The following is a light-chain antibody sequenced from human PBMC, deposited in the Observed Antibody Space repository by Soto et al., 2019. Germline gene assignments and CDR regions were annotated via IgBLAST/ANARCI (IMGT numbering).Light chain of an antibody. CDR3: QQYNNWPRT. V-gene: IGKV3-15*01. CDR2: GAS. Sequence: EVVLTQSPGTLSLSPGERATLCCRASQSVSSNLAWYQQKPGQAPRLLIYGASTRATGIPARFSGSGSGTEFTLTISSLQSEDFAVYYCQQYNNWPRTFGQGTKL. J-gene: IGKJ1*01. CDR1: QSVSSN.